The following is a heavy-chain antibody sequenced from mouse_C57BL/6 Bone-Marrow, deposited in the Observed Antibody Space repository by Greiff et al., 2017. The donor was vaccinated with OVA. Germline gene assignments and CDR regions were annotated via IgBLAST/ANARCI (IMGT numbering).Heavy chain of an antibody. V-gene: IGHV14-4*01. Sequence: VQLKESGAELVRPGASVKLSCTASGFNIKDDYMHWVKQRPEQGLEWIGWIDPENGDTEYASKFQGKATITADTSSNTAYLQLRSLTSEDTAVYYCTTRSSGYVGFDYWGQGTTLTVSS. J-gene: IGHJ2*01. D-gene: IGHD3-2*02. CDR1: GFNIKDDY. CDR2: IDPENGDT. CDR3: TTRSSGYVGFDY.